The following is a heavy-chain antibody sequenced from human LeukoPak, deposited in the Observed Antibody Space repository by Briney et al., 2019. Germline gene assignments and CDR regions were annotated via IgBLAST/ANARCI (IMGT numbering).Heavy chain of an antibody. CDR3: ARHITMVRGVIITPTYYYYGMDV. Sequence: SETLSLTCAVYGVSFSGYYWSWIRQPPGKGLEWIGEINHSGSTNYNPSLKSRVTISVDTSKNQFSLKLSSVTAADTAVYYCARHITMVRGVIITPTYYYYGMDVWGQGTTVTVSS. CDR1: GVSFSGYY. V-gene: IGHV4-34*01. CDR2: INHSGST. J-gene: IGHJ6*02. D-gene: IGHD3-10*01.